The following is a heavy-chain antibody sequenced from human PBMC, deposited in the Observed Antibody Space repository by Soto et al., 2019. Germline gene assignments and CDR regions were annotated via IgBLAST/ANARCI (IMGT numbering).Heavy chain of an antibody. CDR3: ARGSVWLPGGDY. J-gene: IGHJ4*02. CDR2: INAGNGNT. CDR1: GYTFTSYA. V-gene: IGHV1-3*01. D-gene: IGHD5-18*01. Sequence: ASVKVSCKASGYTFTSYAMHWVRQAPGQRLEWMGWINAGNGNTKYSQKFQGRVTITRDTSASTAYMELSSLRSEDTAVYYCARGSVWLPGGDYWGQGTLVTVSS.